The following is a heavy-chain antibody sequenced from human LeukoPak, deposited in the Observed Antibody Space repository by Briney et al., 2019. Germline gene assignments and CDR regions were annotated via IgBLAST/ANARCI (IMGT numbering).Heavy chain of an antibody. D-gene: IGHD3-3*01. CDR1: GGSINSYY. V-gene: IGHV4-4*07. CDR2: IYTSGTT. CDR3: ARAGDFWSGYPSRNYMDV. Sequence: PSETLSLTCTVSGGSINSYYWSWIRQPAGKGLEWIGRIYTSGTTNHNPSLKSRVTMSVDTSKKQFSLKLSSVTAADTAVYYCARAGDFWSGYPSRNYMDVWGKGTTATVSS. J-gene: IGHJ6*03.